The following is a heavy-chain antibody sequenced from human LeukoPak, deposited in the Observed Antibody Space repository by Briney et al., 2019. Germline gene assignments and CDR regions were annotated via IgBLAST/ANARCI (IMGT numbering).Heavy chain of an antibody. CDR2: ISYSGSS. CDR3: ARHFRVDTPLGFDI. Sequence: PSETLSLTCTVSGVSISRSYRSWIRQPPGKGLEWIGYISYSGSSNYNPSLKSRVTISLDTSKKQFSLKLRSVTAADTAVYYCARHFRVDTPLGFDIWGQGAPVTVSS. CDR1: GVSISRSY. V-gene: IGHV4-59*08. D-gene: IGHD5-18*01. J-gene: IGHJ4*02.